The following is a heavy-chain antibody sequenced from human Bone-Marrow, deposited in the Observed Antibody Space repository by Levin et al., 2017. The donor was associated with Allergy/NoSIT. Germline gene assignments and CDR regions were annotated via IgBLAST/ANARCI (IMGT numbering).Heavy chain of an antibody. V-gene: IGHV7-4-1*02. Sequence: EASVKVSCKASGYTLTSYAMHWVRQAPGQGLEWMGWINTNTANPTYAQGFTGRFVFSLDTSVSTAYLQISSLKGEDTAVYYCARVSSSYHYYYMDVWGKGTTVTVSS. CDR2: INTNTANP. CDR1: GYTLTSYA. D-gene: IGHD2-2*01. J-gene: IGHJ6*03. CDR3: ARVSSSYHYYYMDV.